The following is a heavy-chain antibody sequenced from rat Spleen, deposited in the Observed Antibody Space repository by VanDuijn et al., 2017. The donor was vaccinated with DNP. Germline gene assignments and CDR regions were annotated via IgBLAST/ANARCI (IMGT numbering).Heavy chain of an antibody. CDR1: GFTYSNYV. Sequence: EVQLVESGGGLVQPGRSLKLSCAASGFTYSNYVMAWVRQAPTKGLEWVASISAGGGDTYYRDSMRGRFTISRDNAKYTLYLQLDSLRSEDTATYYCAKDTTRSNSGAFAYWGQGTLVIVSS. CDR2: ISAGGGDT. D-gene: IGHD4-3*01. CDR3: AKDTTRSNSGAFAY. J-gene: IGHJ3*01. V-gene: IGHV5S13*01.